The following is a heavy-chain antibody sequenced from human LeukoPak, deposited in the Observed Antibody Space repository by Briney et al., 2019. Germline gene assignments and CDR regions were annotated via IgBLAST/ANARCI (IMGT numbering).Heavy chain of an antibody. Sequence: GASVKVSCKASGYTFTSYGISWVRQAPGQGLEWMGWISAYNGNTNYAQKLQGRVTMTTDTSTSTAYMELRSLRSEDTAVYYCARGRVRGQQLAYYYYYYMDVWGKGTTVTISS. CDR1: GYTFTSYG. J-gene: IGHJ6*03. D-gene: IGHD6-13*01. CDR2: ISAYNGNT. V-gene: IGHV1-18*01. CDR3: ARGRVRGQQLAYYYYYYMDV.